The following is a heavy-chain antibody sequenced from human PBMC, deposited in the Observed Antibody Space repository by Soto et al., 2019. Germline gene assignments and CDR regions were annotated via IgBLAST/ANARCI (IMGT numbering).Heavy chain of an antibody. CDR2: IIPIFGTA. Sequence: SSVKVSCKASGGTFSSYAISWVRQAPGQGLEWMGGIIPIFGTANYAQKFQGRVTITADESTSTAYMELSSLRSEDTAVYYCATPAKNYDILTGYRVPLDYWGQGTLVTVSS. D-gene: IGHD3-9*01. CDR3: ATPAKNYDILTGYRVPLDY. J-gene: IGHJ4*02. CDR1: GGTFSSYA. V-gene: IGHV1-69*13.